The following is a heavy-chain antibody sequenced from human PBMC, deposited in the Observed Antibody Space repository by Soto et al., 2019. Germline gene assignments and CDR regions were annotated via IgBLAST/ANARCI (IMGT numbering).Heavy chain of an antibody. D-gene: IGHD3-9*01. J-gene: IGHJ4*02. Sequence: EVHMLESGGGLVQPGGSLTLSCTVSGLPFCDYAMYWVGQAPGRGLEWVASIHGGCKGMYYANSVKGRFTISGDKSKSTLYLHMSTLRAAATALFYCAKDRSLSAFVCLLESGYYFDYLGQGSLVTVSA. V-gene: IGHV3-23*05. CDR1: GLPFCDYA. CDR2: IHGGCKGM. CDR3: AKDRSLSAFVCLLESGYYFDY.